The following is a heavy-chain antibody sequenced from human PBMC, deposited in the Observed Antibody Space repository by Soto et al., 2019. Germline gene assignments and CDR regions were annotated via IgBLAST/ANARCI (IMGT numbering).Heavy chain of an antibody. D-gene: IGHD1-1*01. V-gene: IGHV3-23*01. Sequence: EVQLLESGGGLVQPGGSLRLSCAASGFTFSSYAMSWVRQAPGKGLEWVSAISGSGGSTYYADSVKGRFTISRDNSKNTLYLQMNSLRAEDTAVYYCAKDPYNWNDPIYGMDVWGHGTTVTVSS. CDR2: ISGSGGST. CDR3: AKDPYNWNDPIYGMDV. CDR1: GFTFSSYA. J-gene: IGHJ6*02.